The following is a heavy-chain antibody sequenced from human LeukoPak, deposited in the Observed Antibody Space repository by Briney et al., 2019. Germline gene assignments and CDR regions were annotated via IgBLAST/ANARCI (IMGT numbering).Heavy chain of an antibody. D-gene: IGHD2-2*01. J-gene: IGHJ4*02. CDR3: ARDLMYQRHFDS. CDR2: IKEDGGVK. CDR1: GFTVSSNY. V-gene: IGHV3-7*01. Sequence: GRSLRLSCAASGFTVSSNYMSWVRQAPGKGLEWVASIKEDGGVKYYVDSVKGRFTVSRDNANNSLYLQINSLRAEDTAVYYCARDLMYQRHFDSWGQGTLVTVSS.